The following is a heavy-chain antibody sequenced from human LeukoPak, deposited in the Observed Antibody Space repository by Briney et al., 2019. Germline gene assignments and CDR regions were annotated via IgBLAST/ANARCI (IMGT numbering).Heavy chain of an antibody. CDR2: IYYSGST. CDR3: ARVRSGYSYGTFNY. V-gene: IGHV4-31*03. J-gene: IGHJ4*02. Sequence: SETLSLTCTVSGGSISSGGFYWSWIRQHPGKGLEWIGYIYYSGSTYYNPSLKSRVTISVDTSKNQFSLKLSSVTAADTAVYYAARVRSGYSYGTFNYWGQGTLVTVSS. D-gene: IGHD5-18*01. CDR1: GGSISSGGFY.